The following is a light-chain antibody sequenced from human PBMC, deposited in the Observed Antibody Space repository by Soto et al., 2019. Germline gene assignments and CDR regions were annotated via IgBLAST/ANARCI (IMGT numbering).Light chain of an antibody. V-gene: IGLV2-14*01. CDR3: SSYTTTTTPWV. CDR1: SSDVGHYNY. Sequence: QSVLTQPASVSGSPGQSITISCTGTSSDVGHYNYVSWYQQHPGKAPKLIIFEVSSRPSGVSNRFSGSKSGNTASLTISGLQAADEADYYCSSYTTTTTPWVFGGGTKLTVL. CDR2: EVS. J-gene: IGLJ3*02.